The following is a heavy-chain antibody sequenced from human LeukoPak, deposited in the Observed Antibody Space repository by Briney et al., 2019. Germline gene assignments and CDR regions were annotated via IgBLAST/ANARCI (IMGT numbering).Heavy chain of an antibody. CDR3: ARYNSGSYSYYFDY. V-gene: IGHV4-59*08. Sequence: PSETLSLTCTVSGGSISSYYWSWIRQPPGKGLEWIGYIYYTGSTNYNLSLKSRVTISVDTSKNQFSLKLSSVTAADTAVYYCARYNSGSYSYYFDYWGQGTLVTVSS. D-gene: IGHD1-26*01. J-gene: IGHJ4*02. CDR2: IYYTGST. CDR1: GGSISSYY.